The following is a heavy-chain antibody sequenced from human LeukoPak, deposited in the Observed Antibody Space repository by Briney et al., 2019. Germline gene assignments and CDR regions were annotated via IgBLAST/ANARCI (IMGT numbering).Heavy chain of an antibody. CDR2: IYYSGST. CDR1: GGSISSGGYY. CDR3: ARGRGLITIFGVVTYYFDY. J-gene: IGHJ4*02. Sequence: ASETLSLTCTVSGGSISSGGYYWSWIRQHPGKGLEWIGYIYYSGSTYYNPSLKSRVTISVDTSKNQFSLKLSSVTAADTAVYYCARGRGLITIFGVVTYYFDYWGQGTLVTVSS. D-gene: IGHD3-3*01. V-gene: IGHV4-31*03.